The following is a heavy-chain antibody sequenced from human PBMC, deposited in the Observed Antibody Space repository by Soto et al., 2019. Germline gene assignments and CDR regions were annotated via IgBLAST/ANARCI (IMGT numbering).Heavy chain of an antibody. CDR3: ARPRSGSYESEFDY. D-gene: IGHD1-26*01. Sequence: SETLSLTCTVSGGSFSSNSNYWGWIRQPPGRGLEWIGIIYYSGTTYYNPSLKSRVTMSVDTSKNQFSLKLYSVTAADTAVYYCARPRSGSYESEFDYWGQGTLVTVSS. J-gene: IGHJ4*02. V-gene: IGHV4-39*01. CDR1: GGSFSSNSNY. CDR2: IYYSGTT.